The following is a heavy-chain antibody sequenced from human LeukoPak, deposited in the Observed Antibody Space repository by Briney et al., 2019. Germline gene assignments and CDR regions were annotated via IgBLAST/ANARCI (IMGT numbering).Heavy chain of an antibody. D-gene: IGHD3-3*01. V-gene: IGHV3-30*04. CDR3: ARDRRTTVFGVVTKYNWLDP. CDR2: ISNDGSNK. CDR1: GFTFSTYA. J-gene: IGHJ5*02. Sequence: PGGSLRLSCAASGFTFSTYAMHWVRQAPGKGLEWVAVISNDGSNKYYLDSLRGRFTISRDNSNNTLYMQMNSLRTDDTAVYYCARDRRTTVFGVVTKYNWLDPWGQGTLVTVSS.